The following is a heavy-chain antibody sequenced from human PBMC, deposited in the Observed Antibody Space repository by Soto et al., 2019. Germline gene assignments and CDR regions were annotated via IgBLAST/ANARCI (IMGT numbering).Heavy chain of an antibody. D-gene: IGHD5-12*01. J-gene: IGHJ4*02. CDR1: GFTFSDYY. CDR3: ARDKAGGGDGYNYHAFDY. CDR2: ISSSGSTI. Sequence: GGSLRLSCAASGFTFSDYYMSWIRQAPGKGLEWVSYISSSGSTIYSADSVKGRFTISRDNAKSSLYLQMNSLRAEDTAVYYCARDKAGGGDGYNYHAFDYWGQGNLVTVSS. V-gene: IGHV3-11*01.